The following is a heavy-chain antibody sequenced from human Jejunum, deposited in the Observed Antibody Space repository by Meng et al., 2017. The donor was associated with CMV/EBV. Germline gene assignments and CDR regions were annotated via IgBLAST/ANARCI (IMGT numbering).Heavy chain of an antibody. D-gene: IGHD1-26*01. CDR2: ISAYNGDT. V-gene: IGHV1-18*01. J-gene: IGHJ4*02. Sequence: QAHLVQSGCEVKQPGASVKVSCKASGYTFTNYGITWVRQAPGQGLEWMGWISAYNGDTNYAQTLQGRVTMTTDTSTSTAYMELRSLRPDDTAVYYCARVEVGITSGDYWGQGTLVTVSS. CDR1: GYTFTNYG. CDR3: ARVEVGITSGDY.